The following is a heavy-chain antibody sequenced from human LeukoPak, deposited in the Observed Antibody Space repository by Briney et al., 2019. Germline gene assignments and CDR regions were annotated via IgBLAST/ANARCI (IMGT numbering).Heavy chain of an antibody. Sequence: GGSLRLSCAASGFTFDDYAMHWVRQAPGKGLEWVSTISGSGGSTDYADSVKGRFTISRDNSKNTLYLQMNSLRVEDTAVYYCAKDRPQYYDSSGYYFDYYFDYWGQGTLVTVSS. CDR1: GFTFDDYA. CDR3: AKDRPQYYDSSGYYFDYYFDY. D-gene: IGHD3-22*01. CDR2: ISGSGGST. V-gene: IGHV3-23*01. J-gene: IGHJ4*02.